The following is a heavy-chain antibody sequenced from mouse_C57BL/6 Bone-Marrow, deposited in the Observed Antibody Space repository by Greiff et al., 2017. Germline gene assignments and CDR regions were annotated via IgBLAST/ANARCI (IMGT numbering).Heavy chain of an antibody. D-gene: IGHD2-3*01. Sequence: VQLQQSGAELVRPGASVKLSCTASGFNIKDDYIHWVKQRPEQGLEWIGWIDPEIGDTEYASKFQGKATITSDTSSNTAYLQLSSLTSEVAAVYYCSSCDGNYFDFWGQGTPLTVAS. V-gene: IGHV14-4*01. CDR2: IDPEIGDT. CDR3: SSCDGNYFDF. J-gene: IGHJ2*01. CDR1: GFNIKDDY.